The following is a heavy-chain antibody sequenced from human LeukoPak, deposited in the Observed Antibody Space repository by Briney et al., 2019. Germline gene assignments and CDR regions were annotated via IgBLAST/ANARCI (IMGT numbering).Heavy chain of an antibody. J-gene: IGHJ5*02. CDR2: ISSSSSTI. CDR3: ARRLTQYDCFDP. CDR1: GFTFSSYS. V-gene: IGHV3-48*02. D-gene: IGHD2-2*01. Sequence: GGSLRLSCAASGFTFSSYSMNWVRQAPGKGLEWVSYISSSSSTIYCADSVKGRFTISRDNAKNSLYLQMNSLRDEDTAVYYCARRLTQYDCFDPWGQGILVTVSS.